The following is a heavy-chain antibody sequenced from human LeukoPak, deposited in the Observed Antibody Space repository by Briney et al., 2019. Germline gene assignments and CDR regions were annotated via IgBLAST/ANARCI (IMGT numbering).Heavy chain of an antibody. Sequence: SETLSLTCTVSGGSISSGDYYWSWIRQPPGKGLEWIGYIYYSGSTNYNPSLKSRVTISVGTSKNQFSLKLSSVTAADTAVYYCARESGWYWFDPWGQGTLVTVSS. V-gene: IGHV4-61*08. CDR3: ARESGWYWFDP. CDR1: GGSISSGDYY. CDR2: IYYSGST. J-gene: IGHJ5*02. D-gene: IGHD6-19*01.